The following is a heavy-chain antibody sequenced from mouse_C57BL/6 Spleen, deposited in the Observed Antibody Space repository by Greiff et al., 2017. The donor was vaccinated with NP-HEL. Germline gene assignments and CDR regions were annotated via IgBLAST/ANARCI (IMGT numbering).Heavy chain of an antibody. J-gene: IGHJ4*01. D-gene: IGHD2-12*01. CDR1: GFTFSSYA. V-gene: IGHV5-4*01. CDR3: ARDLDSLYYYAMDY. CDR2: ISDGGSYT. Sequence: DVKLVESGGGLVKPGGSLKLSCAASGFTFSSYAMSWVRQTPEKRLEWVATISDGGSYTYYPDNVKGRFTISRDNAKNNLYLQMSHLKSEDTAMYYCARDLDSLYYYAMDYWGQGTSVTVSS.